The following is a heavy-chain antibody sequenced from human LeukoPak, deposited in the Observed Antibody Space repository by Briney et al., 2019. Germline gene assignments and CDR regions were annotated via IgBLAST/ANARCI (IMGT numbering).Heavy chain of an antibody. J-gene: IGHJ4*02. D-gene: IGHD2-15*01. Sequence: PSQTLSLTCTVSGGSISSGDYYWSWIRHPPGKGLMGSVYIYYSGSTYYNPSLRSRVTISVDTSKNQFSLKLSSVTAADTAVYHCARVGRGYCSGGSCYLTGYFDYWGQGTLVTVSS. V-gene: IGHV4-30-4*08. CDR1: GGSISSGDYY. CDR3: ARVGRGYCSGGSCYLTGYFDY. CDR2: IYYSGST.